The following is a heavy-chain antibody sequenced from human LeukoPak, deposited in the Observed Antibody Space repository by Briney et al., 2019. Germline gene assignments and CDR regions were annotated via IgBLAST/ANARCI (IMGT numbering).Heavy chain of an antibody. Sequence: GGSLRLSCAASGFTFSSYAMSWVRQAPGKGLEWVSAISGSGGSTYYADSVKGRFTISRDNSKNTLYLQMTSLRLEDTAVYFCVRDFPNSKPRFDWWGQGTLVTVSS. CDR2: ISGSGGST. CDR1: GFTFSSYA. V-gene: IGHV3-23*01. D-gene: IGHD2/OR15-2a*01. CDR3: VRDFPNSKPRFDW. J-gene: IGHJ4*02.